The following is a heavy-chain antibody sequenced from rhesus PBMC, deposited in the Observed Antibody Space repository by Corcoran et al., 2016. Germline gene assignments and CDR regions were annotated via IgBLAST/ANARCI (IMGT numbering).Heavy chain of an antibody. V-gene: IGHV1-70*01. CDR3: AARRGAYYSGSYYY. CDR1: GYIFTSYV. D-gene: IGHD3-16*01. Sequence: QEQLVQSGAEVKKPGASVKVSCKASGYIFTSYVISWLRQAPGQGFEWMGGIHPGYGSTSYAQKFQGRVTITADMSTSTVYMELSSLRSGDMAVYYCAARRGAYYSGSYYYWGQGVLVTVSS. J-gene: IGHJ4*01. CDR2: IHPGYGST.